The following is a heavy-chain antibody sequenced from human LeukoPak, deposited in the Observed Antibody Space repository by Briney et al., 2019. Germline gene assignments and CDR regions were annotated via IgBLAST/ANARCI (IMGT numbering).Heavy chain of an antibody. CDR3: ARADYDTSAYYYTFDY. CDR1: GGSINGYY. D-gene: IGHD3-22*01. CDR2: IYCRGST. J-gene: IGHJ4*02. V-gene: IGHV4-59*01. Sequence: SETLSLTCTVSGGSINGYYWSWIRQPPEKGLEWIGHIYCRGSTNYNPSLKSRVTISVDTSKNQFSLKLSSVTAADTAVYYCARADYDTSAYYYTFDYWGQGTLVSVSS.